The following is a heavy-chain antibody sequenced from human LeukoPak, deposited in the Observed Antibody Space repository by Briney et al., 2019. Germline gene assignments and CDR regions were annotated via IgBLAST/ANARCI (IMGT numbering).Heavy chain of an antibody. CDR3: AATQISGDNNDSFDY. Sequence: GGSLRLSCAASGFTFDDYTMNWVRQVPGKGLEWISLISWDGGSRHYADSVRGRFTISKDNSKNSLYLQMNSLRTEDTALYYCAATQISGDNNDSFDYWGQGTLVTVSS. D-gene: IGHD5-18*01. V-gene: IGHV3-43*01. J-gene: IGHJ4*02. CDR1: GFTFDDYT. CDR2: ISWDGGSR.